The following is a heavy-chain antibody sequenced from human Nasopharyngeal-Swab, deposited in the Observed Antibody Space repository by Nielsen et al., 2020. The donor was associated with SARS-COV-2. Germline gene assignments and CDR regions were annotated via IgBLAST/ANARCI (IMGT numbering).Heavy chain of an antibody. D-gene: IGHD3-22*01. J-gene: IGHJ4*02. Sequence: SETLSLTCTVSGGSISSYYWSWIRQPPGKGLEWIGYINYSGSTNYNPSLKSRVTISVDTSKNQFSLKLSSVTAADTAVYYCARGIVVALDYWGQGTLVTVSS. CDR3: ARGIVVALDY. CDR1: GGSISSYY. CDR2: INYSGST. V-gene: IGHV4-59*01.